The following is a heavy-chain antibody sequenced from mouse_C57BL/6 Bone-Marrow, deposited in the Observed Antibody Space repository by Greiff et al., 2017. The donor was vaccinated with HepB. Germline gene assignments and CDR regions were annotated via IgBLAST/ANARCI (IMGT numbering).Heavy chain of an antibody. CDR3: ARDTTVVDWYFDV. J-gene: IGHJ1*03. D-gene: IGHD1-1*01. Sequence: VQLQQPGAELVKPGASVKMSCKASGYTFTSYWITWVKQRPGQGLEWIGDIYPGSGSTNYNEKFKSKATLTVDTSSSTAYMQLSSLTSEDSAVYNCARDTTVVDWYFDVWGTGTTVTVSS. V-gene: IGHV1-55*01. CDR2: IYPGSGST. CDR1: GYTFTSYW.